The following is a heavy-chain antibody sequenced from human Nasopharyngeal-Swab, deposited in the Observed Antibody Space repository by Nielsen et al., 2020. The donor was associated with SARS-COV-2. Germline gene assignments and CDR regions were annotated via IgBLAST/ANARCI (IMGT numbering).Heavy chain of an antibody. Sequence: WGSLRLSCAASGVKFESYWMSWVRQVPGKGLEWVATMKQDGSETSYVDSVRGRFTISRDNGKNSLYLQMNSLRVGDTAVYYCARRRTYATFDYWGQGDLVTVSS. CDR1: GVKFESYW. V-gene: IGHV3-7*05. CDR3: ARRRTYATFDY. CDR2: MKQDGSET. J-gene: IGHJ4*02. D-gene: IGHD2-8*01.